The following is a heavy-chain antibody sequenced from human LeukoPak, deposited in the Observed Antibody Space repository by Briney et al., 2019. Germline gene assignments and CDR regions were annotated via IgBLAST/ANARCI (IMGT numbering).Heavy chain of an antibody. Sequence: SETLSLTCTVSGGSISSYYWSWIRQPPGKGLEWIGYIYTSGSTNYNPSLKSRVTISVDTSKNQFSLKLSSVTAADPAVYYCARHTPLYSGSYFDYWGQGTLVTVSS. CDR3: ARHTPLYSGSYFDY. CDR2: IYTSGST. J-gene: IGHJ4*02. CDR1: GGSISSYY. V-gene: IGHV4-4*09. D-gene: IGHD1-26*01.